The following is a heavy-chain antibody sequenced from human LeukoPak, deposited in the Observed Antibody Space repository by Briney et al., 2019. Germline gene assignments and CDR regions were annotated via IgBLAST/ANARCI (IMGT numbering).Heavy chain of an antibody. J-gene: IGHJ4*02. CDR1: GFTFSAYG. D-gene: IGHD5-18*01. Sequence: PGRSLRLSCAASGFTFSAYGMQWVRQAPGKGLEWLAVISKTGGTKYYADSVKGRFTVSRDNAGNTLYLQMNSLRPEDTAVYYCAKEVGYNYAPPDYWGLGTPVTVSS. CDR3: AKEVGYNYAPPDY. V-gene: IGHV3-30*18. CDR2: ISKTGGTK.